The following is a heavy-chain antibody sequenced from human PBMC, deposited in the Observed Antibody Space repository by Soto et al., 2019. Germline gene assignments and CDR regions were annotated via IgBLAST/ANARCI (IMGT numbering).Heavy chain of an antibody. Sequence: PSVKVSFKACGYTFTSYAMHWGRQAPGQRLEWMGWINAGNGNTKYSQKFQGRVTITRDTSASTAYMELNSLRAEDTAVYYCAYRLNCGTGPCGMDGWGQGTTVTVS. CDR1: GYTFTSYA. CDR3: AYRLNCGTGPCGMDG. V-gene: IGHV1-3*01. CDR2: INAGNGNT. J-gene: IGHJ6*02. D-gene: IGHD2-21*01.